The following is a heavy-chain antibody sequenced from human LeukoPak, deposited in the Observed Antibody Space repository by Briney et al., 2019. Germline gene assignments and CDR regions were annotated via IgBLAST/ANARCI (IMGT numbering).Heavy chain of an antibody. CDR1: GGSISSSSYY. J-gene: IGHJ4*02. D-gene: IGHD1-26*01. CDR3: ARGFYGSYRGY. CDR2: IYYSGST. Sequence: SETLSLTCTVSGGSISSSSYYWGWIRQPPGKGLEGIGSIYYSGSTYYNPSLKSRVTISVDTSKNQFSLKLSSVTAADTAVYYCARGFYGSYRGYWGQGTLVTVSS. V-gene: IGHV4-39*07.